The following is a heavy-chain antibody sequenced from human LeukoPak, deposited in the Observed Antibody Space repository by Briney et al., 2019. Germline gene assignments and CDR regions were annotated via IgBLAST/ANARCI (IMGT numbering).Heavy chain of an antibody. CDR2: INQGGSVQ. CDR3: ARVEYSGWNLEY. D-gene: IGHD5-12*01. J-gene: IGHJ4*02. V-gene: IGHV3-7*01. Sequence: GGSLRLSCAASGFTFRSYWMSWVRQAPGKGLEWVANINQGGSVQYYMDSVKGRFAISRDDAKNSLYVQMNSLRDEDTAVYYCARVEYSGWNLEYWGQGTLVTVSS. CDR1: GFTFRSYW.